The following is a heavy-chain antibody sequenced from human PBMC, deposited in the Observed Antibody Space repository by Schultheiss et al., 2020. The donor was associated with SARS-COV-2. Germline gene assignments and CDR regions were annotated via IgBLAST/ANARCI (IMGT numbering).Heavy chain of an antibody. D-gene: IGHD1-26*01. Sequence: GGSLRLSCEASGFTFSSYGMNWVRQAPDKGLEWVASISITSFDIYYADSVKGRFSISRDDAKTSVYLQMNSLTADDTGVYHCARGLMVGATRFDLWGPGTLVTVSS. V-gene: IGHV3-21*01. CDR1: GFTFSSYG. J-gene: IGHJ4*02. CDR3: ARGLMVGATRFDL. CDR2: ISITSFDI.